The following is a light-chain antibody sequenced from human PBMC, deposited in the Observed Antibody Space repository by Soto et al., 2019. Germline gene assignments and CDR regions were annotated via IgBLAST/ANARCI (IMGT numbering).Light chain of an antibody. Sequence: VLTQSPGTLSLSPGERTNLSCRASQNIRGNELAWYQQKPGQPPRVLIYRGSSRAPGIPDRFSGRGSGTEFTLTISRLEPEDFAVYYCQDYGTSAPWTFGQGTRVEIK. CDR3: QDYGTSAPWT. CDR2: RGS. J-gene: IGKJ1*01. CDR1: QNIRGNE. V-gene: IGKV3-20*01.